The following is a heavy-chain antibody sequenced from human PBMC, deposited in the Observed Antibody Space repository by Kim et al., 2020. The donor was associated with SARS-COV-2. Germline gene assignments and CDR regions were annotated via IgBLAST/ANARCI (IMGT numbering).Heavy chain of an antibody. CDR3: ARDRVPPYYDFWSGYPGRYGMDV. V-gene: IGHV4-39*07. J-gene: IGHJ6*02. D-gene: IGHD3-3*01. CDR1: GGSISSSSYY. CDR2: IYYSGST. Sequence: SETLSLTCTVSGGSISSSSYYWGWIRQPPGKGLEWIGSIYYSGSTYYNPSLKSRVTISVDTSKNQFSLKLSSVTAADTAVYYCARDRVPPYYDFWSGYPGRYGMDVWGQGTTVTVSS.